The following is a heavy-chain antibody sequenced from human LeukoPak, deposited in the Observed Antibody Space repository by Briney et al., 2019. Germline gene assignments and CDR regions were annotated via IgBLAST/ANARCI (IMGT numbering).Heavy chain of an antibody. Sequence: ASVRVSCKVSGYTLTELSMHWVRQAPGKGLEWMGGFDPEDGETIYAQKFQGRVTMTEDTSTDTAYMELSSLRSEDTAVYYCATGYGSGPNWFDPWGQGTLVTVSS. J-gene: IGHJ5*02. V-gene: IGHV1-24*01. D-gene: IGHD3-10*01. CDR3: ATGYGSGPNWFDP. CDR1: GYTLTELS. CDR2: FDPEDGET.